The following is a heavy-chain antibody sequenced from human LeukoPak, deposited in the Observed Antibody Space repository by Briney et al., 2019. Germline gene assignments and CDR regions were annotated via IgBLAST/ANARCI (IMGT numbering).Heavy chain of an antibody. CDR1: GYTFTSYY. J-gene: IGHJ4*02. Sequence: ASVKVSCKASGYTFTSYYMHWVRQAPGQGLEWMGWINPNSGGTNYAQKFQGRVTMTRDTSISTAYMELSRLRSDDTAVYYCARGAYPTPTSSVGYWGQGTLVTVSS. V-gene: IGHV1-2*02. CDR3: ARGAYPTPTSSVGY. D-gene: IGHD2-15*01. CDR2: INPNSGGT.